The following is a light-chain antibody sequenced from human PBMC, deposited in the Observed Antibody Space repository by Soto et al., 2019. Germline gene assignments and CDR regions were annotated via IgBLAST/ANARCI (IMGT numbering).Light chain of an antibody. J-gene: IGKJ2*01. CDR1: QSVLSTSNNKNY. CDR2: WAS. Sequence: DIVMTQSPDSLAVSLGERATINCKSSQSVLSTSNNKNYLSWHQQKPGQPPRLLIYWASTRESGVPDRFSGSGSGTDFTLTISGLQPEDFATYYCQQSFSAPRTFGQGTKLEIQ. CDR3: QQSFSAPRT. V-gene: IGKV4-1*01.